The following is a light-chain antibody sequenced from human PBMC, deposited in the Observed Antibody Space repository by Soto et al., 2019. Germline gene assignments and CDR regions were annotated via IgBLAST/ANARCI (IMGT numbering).Light chain of an antibody. J-gene: IGLJ1*01. CDR3: SPYTTSSTRV. CDR2: EVT. Sequence: QSALTQPASVSGSPGQSIAISCTGSSSDVGIYNYVSWYQQHPGKVPKLIIYEVTNRPSGVSNRFSGTKSGNTASLTISGLQAEDEADYYSSPYTTSSTRVFGTGTKVTVL. V-gene: IGLV2-14*01. CDR1: SSDVGIYNY.